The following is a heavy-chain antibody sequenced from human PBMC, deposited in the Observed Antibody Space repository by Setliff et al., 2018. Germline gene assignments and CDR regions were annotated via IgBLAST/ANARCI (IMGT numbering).Heavy chain of an antibody. J-gene: IGHJ4*02. V-gene: IGHV4-61*08. Sequence: SETLSLTCTVSGGSISSGDYYWSWIRQPPGKGLEWIGYIYSSGSTNYNPSLKSRVTMSVDTSKNQVSLKLNSVTATDTAVYYCARDLGHGGDSDYWGQGILVTVSS. CDR2: IYSSGST. D-gene: IGHD2-21*02. CDR1: GGSISSGDYY. CDR3: ARDLGHGGDSDY.